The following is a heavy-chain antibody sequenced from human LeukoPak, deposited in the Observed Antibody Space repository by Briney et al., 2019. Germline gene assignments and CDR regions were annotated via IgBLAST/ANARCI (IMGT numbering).Heavy chain of an antibody. CDR3: ARDLLGVSYGMDV. D-gene: IGHD2-15*01. Sequence: PGGSLRLSCAASGFTFSSYAMHWVRQAPGKGLEWVAVISYDGSNKYYADSVKGRSTISRDNSKNTLYLQMNSLRAEDTAVYYCARDLLGVSYGMDVWGQGTTVTVSS. CDR1: GFTFSSYA. J-gene: IGHJ6*02. V-gene: IGHV3-30*04. CDR2: ISYDGSNK.